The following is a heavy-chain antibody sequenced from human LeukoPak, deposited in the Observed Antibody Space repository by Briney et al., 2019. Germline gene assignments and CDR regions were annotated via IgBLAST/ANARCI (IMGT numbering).Heavy chain of an antibody. J-gene: IGHJ6*03. CDR3: ARARESIVGATPGYYYYMDV. Sequence: SGTLSLTCTVSGGSISKDYWSWIRQPPGKGLEWVGYVSHSGFNKSNGDITVYNPSLKSRVTISVDTSKNQFSLKLSSVTAADTAGYYCARARESIVGATPGYYYYMDVWGKGTTVTVSS. CDR1: GGSISKDY. CDR2: VSHSGFN. V-gene: IGHV4-59*11. D-gene: IGHD1-26*01.